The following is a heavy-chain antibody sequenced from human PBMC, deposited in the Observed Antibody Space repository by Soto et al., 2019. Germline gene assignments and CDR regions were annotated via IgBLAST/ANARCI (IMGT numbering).Heavy chain of an antibody. Sequence: EVQLVESGGGLIQRGGSLRLSCAVSGFAVGSNYMSWVRQAPGKGLDWVSLIYSDGTTYYADSVRGRFTISRDNSKNTLYLQMHNLRVEDTAVYYCTGGGSSWSVWGQGTLVTVSS. CDR1: GFAVGSNY. D-gene: IGHD6-13*01. J-gene: IGHJ4*02. CDR3: TGGGSSWSV. V-gene: IGHV3-53*01. CDR2: IYSDGTT.